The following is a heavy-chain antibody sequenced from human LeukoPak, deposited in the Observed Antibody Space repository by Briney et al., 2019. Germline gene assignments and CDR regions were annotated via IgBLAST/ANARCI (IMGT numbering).Heavy chain of an antibody. CDR3: ARGLGLVYGMDV. CDR2: INHSGST. Sequence: SETLSLTCAVYGGSFSGYYWSWIRQPPGKGLEWIGEINHSGSTNYNPSLKSRVTISVDTSKNQFTLKLSSVTAADTAVYYCARGLGLVYGMDVWGQGTTVTVSS. V-gene: IGHV4-34*01. J-gene: IGHJ6*02. D-gene: IGHD3/OR15-3a*01. CDR1: GGSFSGYY.